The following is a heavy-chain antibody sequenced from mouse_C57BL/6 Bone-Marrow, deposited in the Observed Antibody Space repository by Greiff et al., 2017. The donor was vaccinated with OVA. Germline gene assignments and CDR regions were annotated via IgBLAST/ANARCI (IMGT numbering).Heavy chain of an antibody. CDR3: TYYYGSSYVWFAY. V-gene: IGHV14-1*01. J-gene: IGHJ3*01. D-gene: IGHD1-1*01. Sequence: VHVKQSGAELVRPGASVKLSCTASGFNIKDYYMHWVKQRPEQGLEWIGRIDPEDGDTEYAPKFQGKATMTADTSSNTAYLQLSSLTSEDTAVYYCTYYYGSSYVWFAYWGQGTLVTVSA. CDR2: IDPEDGDT. CDR1: GFNIKDYY.